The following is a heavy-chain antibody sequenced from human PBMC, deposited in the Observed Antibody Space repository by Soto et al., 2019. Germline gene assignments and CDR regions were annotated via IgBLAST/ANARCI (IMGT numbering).Heavy chain of an antibody. CDR2: INHSGST. CDR3: ARGITMVRGAQEWVVRYNWFDP. D-gene: IGHD3-10*01. J-gene: IGHJ5*02. Sequence: PSETLSLTCAVYGGSFSGYYWSWIRQPPGKGLEWIGEINHSGSTNYNPSLKSRVTISVDTSKNQFSLKLSSVTAADTAVYYCARGITMVRGAQEWVVRYNWFDPWGQGTLVTVSS. V-gene: IGHV4-34*01. CDR1: GGSFSGYY.